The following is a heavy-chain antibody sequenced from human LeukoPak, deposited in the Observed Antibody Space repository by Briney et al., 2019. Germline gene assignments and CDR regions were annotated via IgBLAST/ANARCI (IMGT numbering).Heavy chain of an antibody. J-gene: IGHJ4*02. CDR1: GCSISSGYY. CDR2: IYHTGST. CDR3: XXXXXXXVXXXXYYFDT. V-gene: IGHV4-38-2*01. Sequence: SSETLSLTCAVSGCSISSGYYWGWIRQPPGKGLEWIGSIYHTGSTYYNPSLQSRVTISLDSPKNQFSLKLTSVTAPDTAVSYXXXXXXXXVXXXXYYFDTXXQXTPVTVXS.